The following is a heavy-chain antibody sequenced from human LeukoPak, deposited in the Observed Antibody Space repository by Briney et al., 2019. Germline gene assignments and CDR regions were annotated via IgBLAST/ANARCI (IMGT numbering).Heavy chain of an antibody. Sequence: SETLSLTCTVSGGSISSGDYYWGWVRQPPGKGLEWIGSIYYSGSTYYNPSLKSRVTISVDTSKNQFSLKLTSVTAADAAVYYCARQYSSGWPWFDPWGQGTLVTVSS. CDR3: ARQYSSGWPWFDP. J-gene: IGHJ5*02. V-gene: IGHV4-39*01. D-gene: IGHD6-19*01. CDR2: IYYSGST. CDR1: GGSISSGDYY.